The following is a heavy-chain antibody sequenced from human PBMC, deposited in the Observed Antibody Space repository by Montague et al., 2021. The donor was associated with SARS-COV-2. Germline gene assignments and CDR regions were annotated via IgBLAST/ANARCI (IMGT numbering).Heavy chain of an antibody. J-gene: IGHJ4*02. CDR2: IYASGGT. V-gene: IGHV4-4*07. D-gene: IGHD2-15*01. CDR3: GRGVVAATPWVDY. CDR1: GDSISSFY. Sequence: SETLSLTCTVSGDSISSFYWNWIRQPAGKGLEWIGRIYASGGTNYNPSLKSRVTMSVDTSKNQFSLKLNSVTAADTAVYYCGRGVVAATPWVDYWGRGTLVTVSS.